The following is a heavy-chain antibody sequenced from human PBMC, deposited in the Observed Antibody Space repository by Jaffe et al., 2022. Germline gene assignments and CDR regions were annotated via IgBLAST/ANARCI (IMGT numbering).Heavy chain of an antibody. CDR1: GFTFDDYT. CDR2: ISWDGGST. D-gene: IGHD2-2*01. V-gene: IGHV3-43*01. CDR3: AKDIGDQPIGEYFQH. Sequence: EVQLVESGGVVVQPGGSLRLSCAASGFTFDDYTMHWVRQAPGKGLEWVSLISWDGGSTYYADSVKGRFTISRDNSKNSLYLQMNSLRTEDTALYYCAKDIGDQPIGEYFQHWGQGTLVTVSS. J-gene: IGHJ1*01.